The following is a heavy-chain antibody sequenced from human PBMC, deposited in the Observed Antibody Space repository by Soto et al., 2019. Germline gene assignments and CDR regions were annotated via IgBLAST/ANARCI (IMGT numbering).Heavy chain of an antibody. CDR1: GGSISSYY. J-gene: IGHJ4*02. D-gene: IGHD6-13*01. V-gene: IGHV4-59*01. Sequence: SETLSLTCTVSGGSISSYYWSWIRQPPGKGLEWIGYIYYSGSTNYNPSLKSRVTISVDTSKNQFSLKLSSVTAADTAVYYCARISSSWYYFDYWGQGTLVTVSS. CDR3: ARISSSWYYFDY. CDR2: IYYSGST.